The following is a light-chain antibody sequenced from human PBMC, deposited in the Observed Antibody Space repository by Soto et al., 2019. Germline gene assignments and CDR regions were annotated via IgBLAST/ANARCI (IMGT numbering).Light chain of an antibody. V-gene: IGLV1-51*02. CDR1: SSDIGRNY. J-gene: IGLJ1*01. CDR2: ENN. Sequence: QSVLPPVHSVHTAPGAKATKTCSGSSSDIGRNYVSWYQHLPGTAPKLRIYENNKRPSGIPDRLSGSKSGSSATLGITGLQTGDEADYYCGTWDSSLTTYVFGPGTKVTVL. CDR3: GTWDSSLTTYV.